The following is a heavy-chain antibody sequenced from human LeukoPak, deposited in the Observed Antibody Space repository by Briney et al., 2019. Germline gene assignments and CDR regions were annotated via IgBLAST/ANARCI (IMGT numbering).Heavy chain of an antibody. CDR1: GLTSSDHH. D-gene: IGHD1-26*01. J-gene: IGHJ6*03. CDR3: GVGASIANYYSYMDV. CDR2: SRNKANSYST. V-gene: IGHV3-72*01. Sequence: GGSLRLSCAASGLTSSDHHMDWVRQAPGKGLEWIGRSRNKANSYSTEYAASVKGRFTISRDESENSLYLQMNGLKTEDTAVYYCGVGASIANYYSYMDVWGKGTTVTVSS.